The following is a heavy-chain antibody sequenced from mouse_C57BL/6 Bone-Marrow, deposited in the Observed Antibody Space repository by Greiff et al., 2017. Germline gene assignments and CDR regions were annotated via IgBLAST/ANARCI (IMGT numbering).Heavy chain of an antibody. CDR2: ISSGSSTI. CDR3: AKGGGDPGRFDY. V-gene: IGHV5-17*01. D-gene: IGHD2-13*01. CDR1: GFTFSDYG. Sequence: EVKLAESGGGLVKAGGSLKLSCAASGFTFSDYGMHWVRPAPEKGLEWVAYISSGSSTIYYADTVKGRFTISRDNAKNTLFLQMTSLRSEDTAMYYCAKGGGDPGRFDYWGQGTTLTVSS. J-gene: IGHJ2*01.